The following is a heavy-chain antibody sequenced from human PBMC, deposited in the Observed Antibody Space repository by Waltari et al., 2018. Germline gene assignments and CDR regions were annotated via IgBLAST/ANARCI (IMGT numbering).Heavy chain of an antibody. CDR2: IYYSGST. Sequence: QLQLQESGPGLVKPSETLSLPCPVPGCSISIRRYSLGRLPQPPGKGLEWIGSIYYSGSTYYNPSLKSRVTISVDTSKNQFSLKLSSVTAADTAVYYCARNPGGRLDAFDIWGQGTMVTVSS. CDR3: ARNPGGRLDAFDI. D-gene: IGHD3-10*01. CDR1: GCSISIRRYS. J-gene: IGHJ3*02. V-gene: IGHV4-39*07.